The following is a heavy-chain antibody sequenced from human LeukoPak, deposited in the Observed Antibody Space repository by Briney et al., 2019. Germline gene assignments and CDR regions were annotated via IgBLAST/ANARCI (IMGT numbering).Heavy chain of an antibody. Sequence: ASVKVSCRTSGYTFTSNAMHWVRQAPGQRLEWMGWINGGNGNTKYSQNFQGRVTFTRDTSASTAYMELNSLRSEDTSVYYCARAWIYYDGSGYYDYWGQGTLVTVSS. D-gene: IGHD3-22*01. CDR2: INGGNGNT. CDR3: ARAWIYYDGSGYYDY. CDR1: GYTFTSNA. V-gene: IGHV1-3*01. J-gene: IGHJ4*02.